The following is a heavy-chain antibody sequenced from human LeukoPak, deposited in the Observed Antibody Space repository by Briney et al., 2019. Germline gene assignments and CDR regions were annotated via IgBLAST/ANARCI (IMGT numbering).Heavy chain of an antibody. CDR1: GFTFSTYA. J-gene: IGHJ4*02. CDR2: LTNSGGSGGVT. CDR3: AKAMSTDHYDSRGCYRVDFDS. Sequence: GGSLRLSCAASGFTFSTYAMSWVRQAPGKGLEWVSALTNSGGSGGVTYYADSVKGRFIISRDNSKSTLYLQLSSLRAEDTAVYYCAKAMSTDHYDSRGCYRVDFDSWGQGTLVTVSS. D-gene: IGHD3-22*01. V-gene: IGHV3-23*01.